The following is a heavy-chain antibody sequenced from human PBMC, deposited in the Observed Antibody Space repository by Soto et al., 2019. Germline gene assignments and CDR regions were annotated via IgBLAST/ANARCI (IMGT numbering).Heavy chain of an antibody. CDR2: INHSGST. D-gene: IGHD5-12*01. CDR1: GGSFSGYY. CDR3: AGGDGYSGYEGY. V-gene: IGHV4-34*01. Sequence: SETLSLTCAVYGGSFSGYYWSWIRQPPGKGLEWIREINHSGSTNYNPSLKSRVTISVDRSKNQFSLKLSSVTAADTAVYYCAGGDGYSGYEGYWGQGTLVTVSS. J-gene: IGHJ4*02.